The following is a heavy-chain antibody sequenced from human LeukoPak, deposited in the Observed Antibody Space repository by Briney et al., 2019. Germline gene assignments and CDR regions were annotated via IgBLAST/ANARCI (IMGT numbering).Heavy chain of an antibody. D-gene: IGHD3-22*01. CDR3: ARGMGYYYDSSGPVDY. V-gene: IGHV1-18*01. J-gene: IGHJ4*02. CDR1: GYTFTSYG. Sequence: ASVKVSCKASGYTFTSYGISWVRQAPGQGLEWMGWISAYNGNTNYAQKLQGRVTMTTDTSTSTVYMELSSLRSEDTAVYYCARGMGYYYDSSGPVDYWGQGTLVTVSS. CDR2: ISAYNGNT.